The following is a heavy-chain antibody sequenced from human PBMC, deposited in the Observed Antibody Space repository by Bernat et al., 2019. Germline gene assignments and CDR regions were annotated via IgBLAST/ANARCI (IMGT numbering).Heavy chain of an antibody. V-gene: IGHV3-48*02. D-gene: IGHD2-2*02. Sequence: EVQLVESGGGLVQPGGALRLSCAASGFTFSSYSMNWVRQAPGKGLEWVSYITSSSSTIYYADSVKGRFTISRDNAKNSLYLQMNRLRDEDTAVYYCARGCSSTSCHSFQHWGQGTLVTVSS. CDR3: ARGCSSTSCHSFQH. J-gene: IGHJ1*01. CDR1: GFTFSSYS. CDR2: ITSSSSTI.